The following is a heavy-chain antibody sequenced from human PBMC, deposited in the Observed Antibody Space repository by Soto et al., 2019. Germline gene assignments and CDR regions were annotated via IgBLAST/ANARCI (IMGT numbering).Heavy chain of an antibody. CDR3: ARAKDYDDSSGYYDGYYFDY. CDR2: IYPGDSDT. Sequence: GESLKISCKGSGYSFTSYWIGWVRQMPGKGLEWMGIIYPGDSDTRYSPSFQGQVTISADKSISTAYLQWSSLKASDTAMYYCARAKDYDDSSGYYDGYYFDYWGQGTLVTFSS. D-gene: IGHD3-22*01. V-gene: IGHV5-51*01. CDR1: GYSFTSYW. J-gene: IGHJ4*02.